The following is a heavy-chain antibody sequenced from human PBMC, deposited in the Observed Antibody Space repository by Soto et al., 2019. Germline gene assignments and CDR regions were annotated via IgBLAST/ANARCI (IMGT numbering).Heavy chain of an antibody. D-gene: IGHD3-22*01. V-gene: IGHV3-15*07. CDR1: GFTFSNAW. J-gene: IGHJ4*02. Sequence: EVQLVESGGGLVKPGGSLRLSCAASGFTFSNAWMNWVRQAPGKGLEWVGRIKSKTDGGTIDYAAPVKGRFTISRDDAKYTLYRQMNNLKTEDTAVYYCTTGGYYDSSGPGWGQGTLVTVSS. CDR2: IKSKTDGGTI. CDR3: TTGGYYDSSGPG.